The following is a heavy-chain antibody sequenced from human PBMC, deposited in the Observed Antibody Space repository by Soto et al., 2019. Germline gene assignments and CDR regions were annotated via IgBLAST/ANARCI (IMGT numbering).Heavy chain of an antibody. CDR3: ARDLRVGANSDACDV. CDR1: GYSFDSFG. V-gene: IGHV1-18*01. CDR2: VNAHNHIT. J-gene: IGHJ3*01. D-gene: IGHD1-26*01. Sequence: QLVQSGAEVKKPGASMKVSCQASGYSFDSFGISWVRQAPGQGLEWMGRVNAHNHITKYAQKFQDRVTITRDTSTSTDYLEVRSLRSDDTAVYYCARDLRVGANSDACDVGGQGTMVTVSS.